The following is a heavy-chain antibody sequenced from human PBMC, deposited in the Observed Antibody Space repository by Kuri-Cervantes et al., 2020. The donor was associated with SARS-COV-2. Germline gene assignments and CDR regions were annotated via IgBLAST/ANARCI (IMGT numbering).Heavy chain of an antibody. V-gene: IGHV1-69*06. Sequence: SVKVSCKASGGSFSNNAINWVRQAPGQGLEWSGGITPIFGTANYAQNLQGRVRITADTSTSTSHMDLSGLRSDDTAIYYGAGAPGDSTGYYFFYWGQGTLVTVSS. CDR3: AGAPGDSTGYYFFY. CDR1: GGSFSNNA. D-gene: IGHD3-22*01. J-gene: IGHJ4*02. CDR2: ITPIFGTA.